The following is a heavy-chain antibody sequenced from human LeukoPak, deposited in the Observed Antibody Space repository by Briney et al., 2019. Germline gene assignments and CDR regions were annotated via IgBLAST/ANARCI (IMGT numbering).Heavy chain of an antibody. CDR1: GGSISTNNW. D-gene: IGHD3-16*01. CDR2: IYHTGST. V-gene: IGHV4-4*02. CDR3: AKSGDYLWDY. J-gene: IGHJ4*02. Sequence: PSETLSLTCAVSGGSISTNNWWSWVRQPPGKGLEWIGEIYHTGSTNYSPSLRSRVTMSIDKSNNQFSLNLNSVTAADTAVYYCAKSGDYLWDYWGQGTLVTVST.